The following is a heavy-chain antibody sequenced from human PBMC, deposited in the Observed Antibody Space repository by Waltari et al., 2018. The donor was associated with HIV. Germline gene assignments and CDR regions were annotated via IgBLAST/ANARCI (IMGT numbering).Heavy chain of an antibody. Sequence: EVQLVESGGGLVQPGRSLRLSCTASGFTFGDYAMSWFRQAPGKGLELVSFIRSNAYGGTTEYAASVKGRFTISRDDSKSIAYLQMNSLKTEDTAVYYCLPDYDILTGYLAFDYWGQGTLVTVSS. CDR3: LPDYDILTGYLAFDY. CDR1: GFTFGDYA. J-gene: IGHJ4*02. D-gene: IGHD3-9*01. CDR2: IRSNAYGGTT. V-gene: IGHV3-49*03.